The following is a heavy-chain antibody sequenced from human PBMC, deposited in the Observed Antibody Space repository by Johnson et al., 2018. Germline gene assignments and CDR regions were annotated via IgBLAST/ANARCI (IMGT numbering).Heavy chain of an antibody. CDR1: GFTFSRYW. CDR2: TKEDGREK. CDR3: ARGRPMTGRDPPFDY. J-gene: IGHJ4*02. V-gene: IGHV3-7*01. D-gene: IGHD1-1*01. Sequence: EVQLVESGGGLVQPGGSLRLSCAASGFTFSRYWMSWVRQAPGKGLEWVANTKEDGREKYYVDSVKGRFTISKDNAKNSLHLQMNSLRDEDTAVYYCARGRPMTGRDPPFDYWGQGTLVTVSS.